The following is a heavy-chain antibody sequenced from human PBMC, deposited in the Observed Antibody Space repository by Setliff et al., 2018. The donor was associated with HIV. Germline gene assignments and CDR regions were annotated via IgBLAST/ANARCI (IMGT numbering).Heavy chain of an antibody. CDR2: IYASGST. J-gene: IGHJ6*02. CDR1: NGSISSGNHY. CDR3: AREIPFRGNANMWDYYAMDV. Sequence: LSLTCTVSNGSISSGNHYWAWIRQPAGKRLEWIGHIYASGSTYYNPSLNSRASISVDTSNSQVSLRLTSVTAADTAVYYCAREIPFRGNANMWDYYAMDVWGQGITVTVSS. V-gene: IGHV4-61*09. D-gene: IGHD3-16*01.